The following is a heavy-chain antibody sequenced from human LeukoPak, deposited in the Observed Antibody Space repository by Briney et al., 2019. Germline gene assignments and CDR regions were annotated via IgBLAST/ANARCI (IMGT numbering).Heavy chain of an antibody. CDR3: AKAITVAGIINSFDY. CDR2: ISYDGSNK. CDR1: GFTFSNYG. V-gene: IGHV3-30*18. J-gene: IGHJ4*02. D-gene: IGHD6-19*01. Sequence: PGRSLRLSCAASGFTFSNYGMHWVRQTPGKGLEWVAVISYDGSNKYYADSVKGRFTISRDNSKNTLYLQMNSLRAEDTALYHCAKAITVAGIINSFDYWGQGTLVTVSS.